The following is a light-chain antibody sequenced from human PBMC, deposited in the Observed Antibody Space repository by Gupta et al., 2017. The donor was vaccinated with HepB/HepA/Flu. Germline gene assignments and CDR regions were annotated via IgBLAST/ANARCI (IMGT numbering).Light chain of an antibody. CDR2: LAS. Sequence: IVMTQSPLSLSVTPGEPASISCRSSLSLLHSNGNNYLDWYLQKPGQSPQLMIYLASNRASGVTDRFSGSGEGTDFTLKSSRAENEDVGVYYGRQYVQAWTFGQGTKVEIK. J-gene: IGKJ1*01. CDR1: LSLLHSNGNNY. CDR3: RQYVQAWT. V-gene: IGKV2-28*01.